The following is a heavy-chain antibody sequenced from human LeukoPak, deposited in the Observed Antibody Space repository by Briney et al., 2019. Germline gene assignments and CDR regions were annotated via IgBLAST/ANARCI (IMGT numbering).Heavy chain of an antibody. CDR1: GYTFTDHY. J-gene: IGHJ6*02. CDR3: LIDRIDRAFDV. V-gene: IGHV1-69-2*01. CDR2: VDPEDGET. Sequence: ASVKVSCKTSGYTFTDHYIHWVQQAPGKGPEWMGRVDPEDGETVYAEKFRGRITIAADTSTDTAYMELTSVRSDDTAVYFCLIDRIDRAFDVWGQGTSVTISS.